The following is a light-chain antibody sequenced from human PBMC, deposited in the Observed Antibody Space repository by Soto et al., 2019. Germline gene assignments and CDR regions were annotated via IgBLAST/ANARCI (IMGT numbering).Light chain of an antibody. CDR3: QQYNKWHM. J-gene: IGKJ1*01. CDR2: DAS. CDR1: QRVSSN. V-gene: IGKV3-15*01. Sequence: EIVMTQSPATLSVSPGERATLFCRASQRVSSNLAWYQQKPGQAPRLLMYDASTRATGTPARFSGSGSGTEFTLTISSLQSEDFAVYYCQQYNKWHMFGQGTKVDIK.